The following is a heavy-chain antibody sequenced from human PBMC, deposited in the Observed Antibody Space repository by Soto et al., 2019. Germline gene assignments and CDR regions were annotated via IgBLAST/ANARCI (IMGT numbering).Heavy chain of an antibody. D-gene: IGHD5-18*01. J-gene: IGHJ4*02. CDR1: GFTFTGST. Sequence: GGSLRLSCAASGFTFTGSTMSWVRQAPGKGLEWVSVISGGSTYYADSVKGRFSISSDNSKNTLYLQMNSLRAEDTAVYYCAKAGVQLWSPFDYWGQGTLVTVSS. CDR2: ISGGST. CDR3: AKAGVQLWSPFDY. V-gene: IGHV3-23*01.